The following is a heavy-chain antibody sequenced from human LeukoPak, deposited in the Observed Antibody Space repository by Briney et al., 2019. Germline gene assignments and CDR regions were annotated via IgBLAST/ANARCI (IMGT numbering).Heavy chain of an antibody. Sequence: ASVKVSFTASGYTFSINAINWVRQAPGQGLEWMGWIDTNTGNPTYAQGFTGQFVFSLDTSVSTAYLQISSLKAEDTAEYFCARGYDSSGYFSDWGQGTLVTVSS. CDR2: IDTNTGNP. V-gene: IGHV7-4-1*02. CDR3: ARGYDSSGYFSD. CDR1: GYTFSINA. D-gene: IGHD3-22*01. J-gene: IGHJ4*02.